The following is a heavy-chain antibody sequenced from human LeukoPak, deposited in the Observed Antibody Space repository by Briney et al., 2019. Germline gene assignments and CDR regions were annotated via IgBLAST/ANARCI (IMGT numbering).Heavy chain of an antibody. Sequence: SETLSLTCTVSGGSISSYYWSWIRQPPGKGLEWIGYIYYSGSTNYNPSLKSRVTISVDTSKNQFSLKLSSVTAADTAVYYCAVSSWTYYYYMDVWGKGTTVTVSS. J-gene: IGHJ6*03. V-gene: IGHV4-59*01. CDR1: GGSISSYY. CDR3: AVSSWTYYYYMDV. D-gene: IGHD6-13*01. CDR2: IYYSGST.